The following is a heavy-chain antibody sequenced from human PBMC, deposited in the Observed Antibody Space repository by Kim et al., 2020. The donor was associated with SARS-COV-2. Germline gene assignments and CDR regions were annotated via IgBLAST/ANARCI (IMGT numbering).Heavy chain of an antibody. V-gene: IGHV4-34*01. CDR3: ARSLSRYYDSSGYFRY. Sequence: ETLSLTCAVYGGSFSGYYWSWIRQPPGKGLEWIGEINHSGSTNYNPSLKSRVTISVDTSKNQFSLKLSSVTAADTAVYYCARSLSRYYDSSGYFRYWG. D-gene: IGHD3-22*01. CDR2: INHSGST. J-gene: IGHJ4*01. CDR1: GGSFSGYY.